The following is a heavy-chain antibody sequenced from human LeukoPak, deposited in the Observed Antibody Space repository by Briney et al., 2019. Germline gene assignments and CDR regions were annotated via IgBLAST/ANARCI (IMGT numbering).Heavy chain of an antibody. CDR2: IYSGGST. J-gene: IGHJ4*02. V-gene: IGHV3-66*02. D-gene: IGHD4-17*01. CDR1: GFTVSSNY. Sequence: GGSLRLSCAASGFTVSSNYMSWVRQAPGKGLEWVSVIYSGGSTYYADSVKGRFTISRDNSKNTLYLQMNSLRAEDTAVYYCASETTVTSLGYWGQGTLVTASS. CDR3: ASETTVTSLGY.